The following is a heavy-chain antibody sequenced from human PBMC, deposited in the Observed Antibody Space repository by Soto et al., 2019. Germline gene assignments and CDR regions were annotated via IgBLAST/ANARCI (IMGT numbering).Heavy chain of an antibody. CDR3: AKDDGRVAAYFDY. CDR1: GFTFSSYA. Sequence: EVQLLESGGGLVQPGGSLRLSCAASGFTFSSYAMSWVRQAPGKGLEWVSAISGSGGSTYYADSVKGRFTISRDNSKNTLYLQMNCLRAEDTAGYYCAKDDGRVAAYFDYWGQGTLVTVSS. V-gene: IGHV3-23*01. J-gene: IGHJ4*02. D-gene: IGHD2-15*01. CDR2: ISGSGGST.